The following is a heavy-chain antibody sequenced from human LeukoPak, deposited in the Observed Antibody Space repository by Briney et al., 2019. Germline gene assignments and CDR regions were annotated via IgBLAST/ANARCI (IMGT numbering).Heavy chain of an antibody. J-gene: IGHJ4*02. V-gene: IGHV1-2*02. CDR2: INPNTGDT. Sequence: ASVKVSCKTSGYTFTGYFMHWVRQAPGQGLEWMGWINPNTGDTKYAQKFQGRVTMTRDTSISTAYMEPSRLRSDDTAVYYCATLRENNYGYYWGQGTLVTVSS. CDR3: ATLRENNYGYY. D-gene: IGHD5-18*01. CDR1: GYTFTGYF.